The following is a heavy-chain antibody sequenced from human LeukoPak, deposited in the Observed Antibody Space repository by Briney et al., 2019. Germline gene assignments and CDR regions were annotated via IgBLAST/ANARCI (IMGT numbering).Heavy chain of an antibody. CDR2: IKSETDGGTT. CDR3: TTDPGDYEIY. V-gene: IGHV3-15*01. Sequence: GGSLRLSCAASGLTFRNAWMSWVRQAPGEGLEWVGRIKSETDGGTTDYAAPVKGRFTISRDDSKNMLYLQMNSLKTEDTAVYYCTTDPGDYEIYWGQGTLVTLST. J-gene: IGHJ4*02. D-gene: IGHD4-17*01. CDR1: GLTFRNAW.